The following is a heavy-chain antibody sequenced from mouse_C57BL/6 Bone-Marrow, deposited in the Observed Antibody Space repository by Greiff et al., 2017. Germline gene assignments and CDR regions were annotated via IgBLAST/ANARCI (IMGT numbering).Heavy chain of an antibody. V-gene: IGHV5-9-1*02. J-gene: IGHJ4*01. CDR1: GFTFSSYA. D-gene: IGHD2-14*01. CDR2: ISSGGDYI. CDR3: TRDRRRAMDY. Sequence: EVKLVESGEGLVKPGGSLKLSCAASGFTFSSYAMSWVRQTPEKRLEWVAYISSGGDYIYYADTVKGRFTISRDKARNTLYLQMSSLKSEDTALYYCTRDRRRAMDYWGQGTSVTVSA.